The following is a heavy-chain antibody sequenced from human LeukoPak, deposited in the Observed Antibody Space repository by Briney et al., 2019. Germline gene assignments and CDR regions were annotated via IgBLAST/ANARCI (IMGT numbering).Heavy chain of an antibody. V-gene: IGHV1-2*02. Sequence: GASVKVSCKASGYTFTGYYMHWVRQAPGQGLEWMGWINPNSGGTNYAQKFQGRVTITADKSTSTAYMELSSLRSEDTAVYYCAGPRRYDSSGYNDHWGQGTLVTVSS. CDR2: INPNSGGT. J-gene: IGHJ4*02. D-gene: IGHD3-22*01. CDR1: GYTFTGYY. CDR3: AGPRRYDSSGYNDH.